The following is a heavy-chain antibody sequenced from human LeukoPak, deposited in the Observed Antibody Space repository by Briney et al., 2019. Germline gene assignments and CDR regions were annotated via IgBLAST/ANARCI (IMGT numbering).Heavy chain of an antibody. CDR3: ARGPIVVVVAATGYFQR. J-gene: IGHJ1*01. V-gene: IGHV1-18*01. CDR1: GYTFTSYG. CDR2: ISAYNGNT. D-gene: IGHD2-15*01. Sequence: ASVKVSCKASGYTFTSYGISWVRQAPGQGLEWMGWISAYNGNTNYAQKLQGRATMTTDTSTSTAYMELRSLRSDDTAVYYCARGPIVVVVAATGYFQRRGQGTLVTVSS.